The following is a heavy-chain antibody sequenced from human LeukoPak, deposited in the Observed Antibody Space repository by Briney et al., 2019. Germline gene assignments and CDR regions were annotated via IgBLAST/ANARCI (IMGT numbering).Heavy chain of an antibody. J-gene: IGHJ4*02. V-gene: IGHV3-7*03. CDR2: IKHDGSEK. CDR3: ARGRWRPLVDF. D-gene: IGHD4-23*01. Sequence: GGSLRLSCAAFSNYWMSWVRQAPGKGLEWVANIKHDGSEKYYVDSVKGRFTISRDNAKNSLYLQMNSLRAEDTAVYYCARGRWRPLVDFWGQGTLVTVSS. CDR1: SNYW.